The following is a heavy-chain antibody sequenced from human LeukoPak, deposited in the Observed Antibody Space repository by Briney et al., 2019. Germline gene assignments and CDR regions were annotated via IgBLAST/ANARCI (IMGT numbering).Heavy chain of an antibody. CDR3: ARVNWNCSGGSCHSSYYYYYGMDV. CDR1: GGSISSYY. CDR2: IYYSGST. J-gene: IGHJ6*02. Sequence: SETLSLTCTVSGGSISSYYWSWIRQPPGKGLEWIGYIYYSGSTNYNPSLKSRVTISVDTSKNQFSLKLSSVTAADTAVYYCARVNWNCSGGSCHSSYYYYYGMDVWGQGTTVTVSS. D-gene: IGHD2-15*01. V-gene: IGHV4-59*01.